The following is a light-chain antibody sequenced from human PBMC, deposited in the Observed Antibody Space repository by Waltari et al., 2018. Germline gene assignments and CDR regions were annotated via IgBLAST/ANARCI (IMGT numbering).Light chain of an antibody. J-gene: IGKJ2*01. CDR3: QQSKRVPYT. CDR1: QTIDTY. CDR2: AAS. Sequence: DIQMTQSPSSLSASSGDRVSITCRASQTIDTYLNWFQQKPREAPKLLIYAASTLQSGVPLRFSGSGSGTDFTLTISGLQYEDFATYYCQQSKRVPYTFGQGTRLEIK. V-gene: IGKV1-39*01.